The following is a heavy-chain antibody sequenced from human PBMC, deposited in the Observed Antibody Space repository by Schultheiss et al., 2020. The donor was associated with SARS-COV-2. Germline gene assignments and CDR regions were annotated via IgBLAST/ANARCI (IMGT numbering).Heavy chain of an antibody. CDR3: VSTSDIVVAVATT. Sequence: SETLSLTCAVYGGSFSGYYWSWIRQPPGKGLEWIGSMFYTDNTYYNPPLKSRVTISADTSKNQFSLKLSSVTATDTAVYYCVSTSDIVVAVATTWGQGTLVTVSS. J-gene: IGHJ1*01. V-gene: IGHV4-34*12. CDR1: GGSFSGYY. D-gene: IGHD2-15*01. CDR2: MFYTDNT.